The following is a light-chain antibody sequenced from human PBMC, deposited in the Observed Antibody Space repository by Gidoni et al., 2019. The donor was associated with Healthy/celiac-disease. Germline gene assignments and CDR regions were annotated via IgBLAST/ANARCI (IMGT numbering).Light chain of an antibody. CDR3: QSYDSSLSGSI. V-gene: IGLV1-40*01. CDR2: GNS. Sequence: QSVLTQPPSVSGAPGQRVTISCTGSSSNIGAGYDVHWYQQLPGTAPKHLIYGNSNRPSRVPDRFSGSKSGTSASLAITGLQAEDEADYYCQSYDSSLSGSIFGGGTKLTVL. CDR1: SSNIGAGYD. J-gene: IGLJ2*01.